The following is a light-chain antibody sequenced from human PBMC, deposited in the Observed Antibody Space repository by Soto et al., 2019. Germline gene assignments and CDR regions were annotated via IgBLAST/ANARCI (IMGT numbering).Light chain of an antibody. J-gene: IGKJ1*01. CDR1: QSVSSSY. CDR3: QQYGSASWT. Sequence: EIVLTQSPGTLSLSPGERATLSCRASQSVSSSYFAWYQQRFGQAPRLLIYGASSRATGIPDRFSGSGSGTDFTLTISRLEPEDLAVDYCQQYGSASWTFGQGTKVEIK. V-gene: IGKV3-20*01. CDR2: GAS.